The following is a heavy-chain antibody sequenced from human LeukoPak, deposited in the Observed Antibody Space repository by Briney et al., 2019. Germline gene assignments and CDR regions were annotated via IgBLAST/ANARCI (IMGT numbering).Heavy chain of an antibody. D-gene: IGHD6-13*01. J-gene: IGHJ4*02. CDR1: GFTFGDYA. CDR3: AKSAPSSGWYV. Sequence: GGSLRLSCTASGFTFGDYAMSWVRQAPGKGLEWVGFIRSKAYGGTTEYAASVKGRFTISRDDSKSIAYLQMNSLRAEDTAVYYCAKSAPSSGWYVGGQGTLVTVSS. CDR2: IRSKAYGGTT. V-gene: IGHV3-49*04.